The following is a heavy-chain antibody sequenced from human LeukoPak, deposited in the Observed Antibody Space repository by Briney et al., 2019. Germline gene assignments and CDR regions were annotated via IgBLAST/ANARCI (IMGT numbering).Heavy chain of an antibody. CDR1: GYTFTGYY. V-gene: IGHV1-2*02. CDR2: IHPNSGDT. D-gene: IGHD2-2*01. Sequence: APVKPSCKASGYTFTGYYMLWLRQAPGHGLEWMGWIHPNSGDTNYAQKFQGRVTMTRDTSISTAYMELSRLRSDDTAVYYCARDLCSSTSCYEFDPWGQGTLVSVRS. CDR3: ARDLCSSTSCYEFDP. J-gene: IGHJ5*02.